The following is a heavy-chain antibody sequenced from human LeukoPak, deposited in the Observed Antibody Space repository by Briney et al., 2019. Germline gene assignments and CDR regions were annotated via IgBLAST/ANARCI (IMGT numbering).Heavy chain of an antibody. CDR1: GGSISSSSYY. J-gene: IGHJ4*02. CDR3: ARQGRLLLQYYFDY. Sequence: PSETLSLTCTVSGGSISSSSYYWHWIRQPPGKGLEWIGSIYYSGSTYYNPSLKSRVTISVDTSKNQFSLKLSSVTAADTAVYYCARQGRLLLQYYFDYWGQGTLVTVSS. D-gene: IGHD3-22*01. CDR2: IYYSGST. V-gene: IGHV4-39*01.